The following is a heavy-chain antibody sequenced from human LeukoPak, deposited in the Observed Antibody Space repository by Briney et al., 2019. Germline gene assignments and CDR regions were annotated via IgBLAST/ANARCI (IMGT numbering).Heavy chain of an antibody. CDR1: GFTFSSYS. CDR2: ISSSSTTI. J-gene: IGHJ4*02. CDR3: AKSESYRFDY. D-gene: IGHD1-26*01. Sequence: GGSLRLSCEASGFTFSSYSMNWVRQAPGKGLEWVSFISSSSTTIYYADSVKGRFTISRDNAKNSLYLQVNSPRDEDTAVYYCAKSESYRFDYWGQGTLVTVSS. V-gene: IGHV3-48*02.